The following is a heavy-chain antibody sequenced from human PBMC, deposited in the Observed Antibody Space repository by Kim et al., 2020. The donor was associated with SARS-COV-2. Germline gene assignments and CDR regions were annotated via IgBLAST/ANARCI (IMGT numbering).Heavy chain of an antibody. CDR2: INPSGGST. D-gene: IGHD4-17*01. V-gene: IGHV1-46*01. J-gene: IGHJ6*03. CDR3: ARDPYGDYDYYYYMDV. CDR1: GYTFTSYY. Sequence: ASVKVSCKASGYTFTSYYMHWVRQAPGQGLEWMGIINPSGGSTSYAQKFQGRVTMTRDTSTSTVDMELSSLRSEDTAVYYCARDPYGDYDYYYYMDVWGKGTTVTVSS.